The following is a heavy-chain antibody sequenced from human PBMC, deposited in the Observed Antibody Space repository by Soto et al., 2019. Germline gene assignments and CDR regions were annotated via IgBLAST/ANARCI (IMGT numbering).Heavy chain of an antibody. D-gene: IGHD3-10*01. CDR3: ARGPAPSSGRYGSGSYIRY. CDR1: GGSISSGGYY. CDR2: IYYSGST. J-gene: IGHJ4*02. V-gene: IGHV4-31*03. Sequence: SETLSLTCTVSGGSISSGGYYWSWIRQHPGKGLEWIGYIYYSGSTYYNPSLKSRVTIPVDTSKNQFSLKLSSVTAADMAVYYCARGPAPSSGRYGSGSYIRYWGQGTLVTVSS.